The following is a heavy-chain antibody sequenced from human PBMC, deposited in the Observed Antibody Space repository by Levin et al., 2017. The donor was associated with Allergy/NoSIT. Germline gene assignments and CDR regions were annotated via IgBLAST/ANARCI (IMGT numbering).Heavy chain of an antibody. Sequence: GESLKISCAASGFTVSSHYMSWVRQAPGKGLEWVSVIYSGGSTYYADSVKGRFTISRDNSKNTLYLQMNSLRAEDTAVYYCARVPEKVSGYDSYYFDYWGQGTLVTVSS. V-gene: IGHV3-66*01. CDR3: ARVPEKVSGYDSYYFDY. CDR1: GFTVSSHY. J-gene: IGHJ4*02. CDR2: IYSGGST. D-gene: IGHD5-12*01.